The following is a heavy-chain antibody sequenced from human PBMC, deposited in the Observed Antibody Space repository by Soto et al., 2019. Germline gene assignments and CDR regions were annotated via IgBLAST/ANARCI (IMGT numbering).Heavy chain of an antibody. V-gene: IGHV3-33*01. CDR2: IWYDGSNK. J-gene: IGHJ6*02. D-gene: IGHD3-3*01. Sequence: PGGSLRLSCAASGFTFSSYGMHWVRQAPGKGLEWVAVIWYDGSNKYYADSVKGRFTISRDNSKNTLYLQMNSLRAEDTAVYYCARAPVEDFWSGYYNYYYYYGMDVWGQGTTVTVSS. CDR1: GFTFSSYG. CDR3: ARAPVEDFWSGYYNYYYYYGMDV.